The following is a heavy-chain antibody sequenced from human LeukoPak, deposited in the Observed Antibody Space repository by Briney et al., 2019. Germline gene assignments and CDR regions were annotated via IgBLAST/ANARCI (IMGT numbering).Heavy chain of an antibody. V-gene: IGHV1-18*01. Sequence: ASVKVSCKASGYTFTSYGISWVRQAPGQGLEWMGWISAYNGNTNYAQKLQGRVTMTTDTSTSTAYMELRSLRSDDTAVYYCARASSIRYGGNSGDYWGQGTLVTDSS. J-gene: IGHJ4*02. CDR2: ISAYNGNT. D-gene: IGHD4-23*01. CDR3: ARASSIRYGGNSGDY. CDR1: GYTFTSYG.